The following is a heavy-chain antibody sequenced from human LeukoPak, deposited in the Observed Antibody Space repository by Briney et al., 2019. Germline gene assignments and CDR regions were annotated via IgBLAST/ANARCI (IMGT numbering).Heavy chain of an antibody. CDR1: GFTLSNYW. V-gene: IGHV3-74*01. D-gene: IGHD4-11*01. CDR3: ARATYSTYPNDY. Sequence: PGGSLRLSCAASGFTLSNYWMHWVRQAPGKGRVWISRINSDGSSTTYADSVRGRFTISKDNAKNTLYLQMKSLRAEDTAVYYCARATYSTYPNDYWGRGTLVTVSS. CDR2: INSDGSST. J-gene: IGHJ4*02.